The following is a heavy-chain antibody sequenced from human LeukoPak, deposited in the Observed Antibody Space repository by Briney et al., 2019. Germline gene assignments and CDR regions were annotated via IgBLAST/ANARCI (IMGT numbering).Heavy chain of an antibody. CDR1: GFTFNNYW. CDR3: AREAWSQEAFDI. D-gene: IGHD3-3*01. CDR2: INGDGSSA. V-gene: IGHV3-74*01. Sequence: PGGSLRLSCAASGFTFNNYWMHWVRQAPGKGLVRVSRINGDGSSASYLESVKGRLTISRDNAKNTLYLQMSSLRVEDTAVYYCAREAWSQEAFDIWGQGTMVTVSS. J-gene: IGHJ3*02.